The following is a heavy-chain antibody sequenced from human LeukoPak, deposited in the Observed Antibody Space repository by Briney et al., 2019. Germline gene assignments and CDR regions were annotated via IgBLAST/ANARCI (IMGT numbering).Heavy chain of an antibody. CDR3: ARSITMIVVAGPADDAFDI. J-gene: IGHJ3*02. V-gene: IGHV1-69*13. CDR1: GGTFSSYA. Sequence: SVKVSCKASGGTFSSYAISWVRQAPGQGLDWMGGIIPIFGTANYAQKFQGRVTITADESTSTAYMELSSLRSEDTAVYYCARSITMIVVAGPADDAFDIWGQGTMVTVSS. CDR2: IIPIFGTA. D-gene: IGHD3-22*01.